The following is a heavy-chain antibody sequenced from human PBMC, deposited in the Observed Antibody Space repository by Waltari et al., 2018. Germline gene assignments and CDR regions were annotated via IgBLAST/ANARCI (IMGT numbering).Heavy chain of an antibody. J-gene: IGHJ5*02. CDR3: AKNLLSSGSYDGGNH. CDR1: GFTFRSYA. D-gene: IGHD3-10*01. V-gene: IGHV3-23*04. Sequence: EVHLVESGGGLVQPGGSLTLSCEASGFTFRSYAMNWVRQAPGKGLEWVSLISAAGDSAYYIDSVKGRFTGSRDNSKNTLYLQINSRRVEDTAIYYCAKNLLSSGSYDGGNHWGQGTLVTVSS. CDR2: ISAAGDSA.